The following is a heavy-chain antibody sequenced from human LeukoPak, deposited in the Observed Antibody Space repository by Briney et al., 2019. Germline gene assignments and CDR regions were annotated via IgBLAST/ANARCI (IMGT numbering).Heavy chain of an antibody. D-gene: IGHD6-25*01. CDR1: GFTFSSYG. CDR3: ARERPGSASAFDY. Sequence: GGSLRLSCAASGFTFSSYGMNWVRQAPGKGLEWVSSISISNNYIYYADSVQGRFTISRDNAKNSLSLQMSSLRVEDTAIYYCARERPGSASAFDYWGQGTLVTVSS. V-gene: IGHV3-21*01. CDR2: ISISNNYI. J-gene: IGHJ4*02.